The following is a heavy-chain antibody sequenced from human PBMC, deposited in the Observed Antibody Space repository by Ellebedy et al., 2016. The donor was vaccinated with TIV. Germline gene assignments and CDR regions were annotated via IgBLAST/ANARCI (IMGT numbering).Heavy chain of an antibody. V-gene: IGHV3-23*01. D-gene: IGHD6-13*01. J-gene: IGHJ4*02. CDR3: AKDIWQQPRPYYFDY. Sequence: PGGSLRLSCEASGFTFTNYVMSWVRQAPGKGLEWVSAISGSGGSTYYADSVKGRFTISRDNSKNTLYLQMNSLRAEDTAVYYCAKDIWQQPRPYYFDYWGQGTLVTVSS. CDR2: ISGSGGST. CDR1: GFTFTNYV.